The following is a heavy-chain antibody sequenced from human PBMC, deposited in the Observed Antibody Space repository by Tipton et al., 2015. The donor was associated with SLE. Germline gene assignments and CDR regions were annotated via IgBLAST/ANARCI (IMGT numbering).Heavy chain of an antibody. J-gene: IGHJ4*02. Sequence: SLRLSCAASGFTFSSYGMHWVRQAPGKGLEWVAVIWYDGSNKYYADSVKGRFTISRDNSKNTLYLQMNSLRAEDTAVYYCAASIAAAGLYYFDYWGQGTLVTVSS. CDR1: GFTFSSYG. V-gene: IGHV3-33*01. D-gene: IGHD6-13*01. CDR2: IWYDGSNK. CDR3: AASIAAAGLYYFDY.